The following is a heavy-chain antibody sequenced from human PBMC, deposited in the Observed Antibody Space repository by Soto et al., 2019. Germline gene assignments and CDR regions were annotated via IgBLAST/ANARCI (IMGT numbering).Heavy chain of an antibody. D-gene: IGHD6-19*01. CDR2: IYHTGTT. CDR1: GGSINNTYW. V-gene: IGHV4-4*02. Sequence: QVQLQESGPGLVKPSGTLSLTCAVSGGSINNTYWWTWVRQSPGKGLEWIGEIYHTGTTNYNSSLRSGLDISVDKAKNHFSLKLSSVTAADSAVYYCATSSGWHRKGLYWGQGTLVTVSS. CDR3: ATSSGWHRKGLY. J-gene: IGHJ4*02.